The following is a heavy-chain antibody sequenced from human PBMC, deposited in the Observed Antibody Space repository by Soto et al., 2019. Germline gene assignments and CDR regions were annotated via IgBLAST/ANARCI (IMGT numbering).Heavy chain of an antibody. J-gene: IGHJ6*02. CDR2: IWYDGSNK. D-gene: IGHD6-13*01. CDR1: GFTFSSYG. CDR3: VRDEGTAAADPYYYYAMDV. V-gene: IGHV3-33*08. Sequence: GGSRRLSCAASGFTFSSYGMHWVRQAPGKGLEWVAVIWYDGSNKYYADSVKGRFTISRDNSKNTLYLQMNSLRAEDTAVYSCVRDEGTAAADPYYYYAMDVWGQGTTVTVSS.